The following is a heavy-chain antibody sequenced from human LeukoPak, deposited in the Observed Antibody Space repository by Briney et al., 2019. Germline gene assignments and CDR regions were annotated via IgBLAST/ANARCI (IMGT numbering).Heavy chain of an antibody. Sequence: GGSLRLSCAASGFTFSSYWMHWVRQAPGKGLVWVSRINTDGSVIDYADSVKGRFKISRDNAKNTLYLQRNSLTAEDSAMYYCARPYFYAVNLFDPGGQGTLVTVSS. J-gene: IGHJ5*02. D-gene: IGHD2/OR15-2a*01. CDR3: ARPYFYAVNLFDP. CDR1: GFTFSSYW. CDR2: INTDGSVI. V-gene: IGHV3-74*01.